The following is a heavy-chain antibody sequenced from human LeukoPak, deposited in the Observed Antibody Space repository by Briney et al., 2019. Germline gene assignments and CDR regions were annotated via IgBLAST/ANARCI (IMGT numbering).Heavy chain of an antibody. J-gene: IGHJ5*02. CDR1: GYTFTNYA. V-gene: IGHV1-18*01. CDR2: ISAYNGDR. Sequence: ASVKVSCKASGYTFTNYAFGWVRQAPGQGLEWMRWISAYNGDRNYAQNFQGRVTMTTDTSTSTAFMELRSLRSDDTAVYYCARDDSGSLNWFDPWGQGTLVTVSS. CDR3: ARDDSGSLNWFDP. D-gene: IGHD1-26*01.